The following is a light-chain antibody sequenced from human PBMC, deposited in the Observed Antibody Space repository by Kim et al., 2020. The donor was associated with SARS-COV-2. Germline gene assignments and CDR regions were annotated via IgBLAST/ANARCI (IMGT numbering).Light chain of an antibody. J-gene: IGLJ3*02. Sequence: ASVKHTCTLSSGHSSYAIAWHQQQPEKGPRYLMKLNSDGSHSQGDGIPDRFSGSSSGAERYLAISSLQSEDEADYYCQTWGTGNWVFGGGTKLTVL. V-gene: IGLV4-69*01. CDR1: SGHSSYA. CDR3: QTWGTGNWV. CDR2: LNSDGSH.